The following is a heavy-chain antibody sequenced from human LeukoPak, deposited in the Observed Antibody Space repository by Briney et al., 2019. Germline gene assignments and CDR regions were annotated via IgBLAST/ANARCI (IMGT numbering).Heavy chain of an antibody. D-gene: IGHD1-14*01. CDR1: GGSISSYY. CDR2: IYYSGST. Sequence: SETLSLTCTVSGGSISSYYWSWIRQHPGKGLECIGYIYYSGSTYNNPSLKSRVTISVDTSKNQFSLKLSSVTAADTAVYYCAREPSSGYYYYMDVWGKGTTVTVSS. J-gene: IGHJ6*03. CDR3: AREPSSGYYYYMDV. V-gene: IGHV4-59*06.